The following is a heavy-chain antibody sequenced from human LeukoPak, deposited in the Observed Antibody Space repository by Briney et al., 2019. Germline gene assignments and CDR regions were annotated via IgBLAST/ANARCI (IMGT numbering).Heavy chain of an antibody. CDR3: ARSGTLTGAYYFDY. D-gene: IGHD7-27*01. J-gene: IGHJ4*02. Sequence: GGSLRLSCAASGFTVSSNYMSWVRQAPGKGLEWVSVIYSGGSTYYADFVKGRFTISRDNAKNTLYLQMNSLRAEDTAVYYCARSGTLTGAYYFDYWGQGTLVTVSS. CDR2: IYSGGST. V-gene: IGHV3-53*01. CDR1: GFTVSSNY.